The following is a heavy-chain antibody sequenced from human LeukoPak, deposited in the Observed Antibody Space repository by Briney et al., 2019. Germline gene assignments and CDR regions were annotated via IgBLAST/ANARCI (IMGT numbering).Heavy chain of an antibody. D-gene: IGHD3-9*01. CDR1: GGSFSGYY. Sequence: SETLSLTCAVYGGSFSGYYWSWIRQPPGKGLEWIGEINHSGSTNYNPSLKSRATISVDTSKNQFSLKLSSVTAADTAVYYCARGPLADILTGYYSIDFDYWGQGTLVTVSS. V-gene: IGHV4-34*01. J-gene: IGHJ4*02. CDR2: INHSGST. CDR3: ARGPLADILTGYYSIDFDY.